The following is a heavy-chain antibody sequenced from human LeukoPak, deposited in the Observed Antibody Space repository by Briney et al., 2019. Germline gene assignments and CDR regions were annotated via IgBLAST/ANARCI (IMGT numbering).Heavy chain of an antibody. J-gene: IGHJ4*02. V-gene: IGHV1-69*04. CDR3: ARGYVYCTNGVCYTPIFDY. D-gene: IGHD2-8*01. CDR2: IIPILGIA. Sequence: ASVKVSCKASGGTFSSYAISWVRQAPGQGLEWMGRIIPILGIANYAQKFQGRVTITADKSTSTAYMELSSLRSEDTAVYYCARGYVYCTNGVCYTPIFDYWGQGTLVTVSS. CDR1: GGTFSSYA.